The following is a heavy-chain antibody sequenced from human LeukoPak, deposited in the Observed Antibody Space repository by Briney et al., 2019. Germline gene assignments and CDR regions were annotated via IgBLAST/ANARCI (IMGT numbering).Heavy chain of an antibody. CDR2: IYYSGST. J-gene: IGHJ4*02. D-gene: IGHD1-26*01. CDR1: GGSISSGDYY. V-gene: IGHV4-30-4*01. Sequence: SETLSLTCTVSGGSISSGDYYWSWIRQPPGKGLEWIGYIYYSGSTYYNPSLKSRVTISVDTSKNQFSLKLSSVTAADTAVYYCARAAVGATREADYWGQGTLVTVSS. CDR3: ARAAVGATREADY.